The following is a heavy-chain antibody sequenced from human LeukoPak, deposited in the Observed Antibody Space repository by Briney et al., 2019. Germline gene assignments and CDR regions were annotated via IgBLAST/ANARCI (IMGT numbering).Heavy chain of an antibody. J-gene: IGHJ2*01. V-gene: IGHV3-7*04. CDR3: VRGRGWYLDL. CDR1: GFTLSTAW. CDR2: IKQDGSEK. Sequence: ESGGSLRLSCAASGFTLSTAWMFRVRQAPGKGLERVATIKQDGSEKHYLDSVKGRFTISRDNAENSLYLQMNSLRAEDTAVYSCVRGRGWYLDLWGRGTQVTVSS.